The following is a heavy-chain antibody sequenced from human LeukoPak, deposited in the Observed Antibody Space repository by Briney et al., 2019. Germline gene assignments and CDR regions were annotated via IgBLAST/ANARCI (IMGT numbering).Heavy chain of an antibody. CDR3: AKDYSDSSGYLDY. V-gene: IGHV3-21*01. Sequence: GGSLRLSCAASGFTFSSYSMNWVRQAPGKGLEWVSSISSSSSYIYYADSVKGRFTISRDNAKNSLYLQMNSLRAEDTAVYYCAKDYSDSSGYLDYWGQGTLVTVSS. CDR2: ISSSSSYI. D-gene: IGHD3-22*01. J-gene: IGHJ4*02. CDR1: GFTFSSYS.